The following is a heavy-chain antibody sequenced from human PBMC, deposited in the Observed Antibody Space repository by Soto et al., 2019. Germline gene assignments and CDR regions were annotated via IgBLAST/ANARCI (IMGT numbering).Heavy chain of an antibody. D-gene: IGHD6-19*01. CDR3: ASFEEQWRDDY. V-gene: IGHV3-74*01. J-gene: IGHJ4*02. CDR1: GFTFSSYW. Sequence: GGSLRLSCAASGFTFSSYWMHWVRQAPGKGLVWVSRINSDGSSTSYADSVKGRFTISRDNAKNTLYLQMNSLRAEDTAVYYCASFEEQWRDDYWGQGTLVTVSS. CDR2: INSDGSST.